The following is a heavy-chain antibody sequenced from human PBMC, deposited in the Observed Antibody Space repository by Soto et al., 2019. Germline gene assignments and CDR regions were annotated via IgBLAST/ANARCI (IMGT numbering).Heavy chain of an antibody. J-gene: IGHJ3*02. CDR3: ARGAGDCSSASCYEGGHAFDI. Sequence: ASVKVSCKASGYTFTGYYMHWVRQAPGQGLEWMGWINAGNGNTKYSQTFQGRVSITRDTSASTAYMELSSLRSEDTAVYYCARGAGDCSSASCYEGGHAFDIWGQGTMVTVSS. CDR1: GYTFTGYY. D-gene: IGHD2-2*01. V-gene: IGHV1-3*01. CDR2: INAGNGNT.